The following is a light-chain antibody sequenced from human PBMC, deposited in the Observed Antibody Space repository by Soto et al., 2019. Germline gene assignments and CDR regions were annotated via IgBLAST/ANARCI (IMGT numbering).Light chain of an antibody. V-gene: IGKV3-11*01. CDR1: QSVSSY. CDR2: DAS. CDR3: QQRSNWPPWT. J-gene: IGKJ1*01. Sequence: EIVLTQSPATRSFSPGGIATLSCMASQSVSSYLAWYQQKPGQAPRLLIYDASNRATGIPARFSGSGSGTDFTLTISSLEPEDFAVYYCQQRSNWPPWTFGQGTKVDIK.